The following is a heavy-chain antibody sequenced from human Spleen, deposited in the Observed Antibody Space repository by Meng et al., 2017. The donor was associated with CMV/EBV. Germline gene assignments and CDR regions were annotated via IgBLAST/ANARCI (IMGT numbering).Heavy chain of an antibody. CDR1: GFTFSSYS. V-gene: IGHV3-21*01. CDR2: ISSSSSYI. Sequence: GESLKISCAASGFTFSSYSMNWVRQAPGKGLEWVSSISSSSSYIYYADSVKGRFTISRDTSKNTLYLHMGGLRTEDTAVYYCTRDPAPFIIRGELPYWGQGTLVTVSS. D-gene: IGHD3-10*01. CDR3: TRDPAPFIIRGELPY. J-gene: IGHJ4*02.